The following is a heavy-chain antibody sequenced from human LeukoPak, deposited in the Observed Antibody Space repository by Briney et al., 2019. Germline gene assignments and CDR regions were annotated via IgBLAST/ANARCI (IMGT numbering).Heavy chain of an antibody. J-gene: IGHJ4*02. CDR3: ARSYSGSYSLGY. D-gene: IGHD1-26*01. Sequence: PSETLSLTCTVTGGSISGYHWNWIRQSPGKGLEWIANIFYTGNADYNPSLKSRVTISVDTSQNQFSLKLSSVTAADTAVYYCARSYSGSYSLGYWGQGTLVTVSA. CDR1: GGSISGYH. V-gene: IGHV4-59*12. CDR2: IFYTGNA.